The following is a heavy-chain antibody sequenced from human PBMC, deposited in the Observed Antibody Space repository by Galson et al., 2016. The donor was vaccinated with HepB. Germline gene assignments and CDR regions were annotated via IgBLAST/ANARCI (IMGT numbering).Heavy chain of an antibody. Sequence: RQIPGQGLEWMGDIIPMFGTSNYAQKFQGRVTISADKSTSTAYLELSSLRSEDTAVYYCARGFGLRDCSGGRCYNFNYWGQGTLVTVSS. CDR3: ARGFGLRDCSGGRCYNFNY. V-gene: IGHV1-69*06. D-gene: IGHD2-15*01. CDR2: IIPMFGTS. J-gene: IGHJ4*02.